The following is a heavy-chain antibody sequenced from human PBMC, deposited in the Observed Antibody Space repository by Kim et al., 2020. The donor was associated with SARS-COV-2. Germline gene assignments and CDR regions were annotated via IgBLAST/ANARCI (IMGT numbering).Heavy chain of an antibody. CDR2: INHSGST. CDR3: ARLVGSRLRYYDILTGYYNVRDY. D-gene: IGHD3-9*01. Sequence: SETLSLTCAVYGGSFSGYYWSWIRQPPGKGLEWIGEINHSGSTNYNPSLKSRVTISVDTSKNQFSLKLSSVTAADTAVYYCARLVGSRLRYYDILTGYYNVRDYWGQGTLVTVSS. CDR1: GGSFSGYY. V-gene: IGHV4-34*01. J-gene: IGHJ4*02.